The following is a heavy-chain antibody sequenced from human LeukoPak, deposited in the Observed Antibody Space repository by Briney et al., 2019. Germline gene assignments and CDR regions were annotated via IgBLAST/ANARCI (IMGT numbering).Heavy chain of an antibody. J-gene: IGHJ6*02. CDR2: IYTSGST. V-gene: IGHV4-61*02. CDR3: ARVTPYYYYYGMGV. CDR1: GGSISSGSYY. Sequence: SETLSLTCTVSGGSISSGSYYWSWIRQPAGKGLEWIGRIYTSGSTNYNPSLKSRVTTSVDTSKNQFSLKLSSVTAADTAVYYCARVTPYYYYYGMGVWGQGTTVTVSS.